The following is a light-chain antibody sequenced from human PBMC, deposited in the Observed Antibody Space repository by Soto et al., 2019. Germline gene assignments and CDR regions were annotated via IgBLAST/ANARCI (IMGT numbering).Light chain of an antibody. CDR3: QQYDNWPPWT. Sequence: EIVMTQSPATLSVSPGERATLSCRASQSVSSNLAWYQQKPGQAPRLLIYGAFNRATGIPARFSGSGSGTEFTFTISSLQSEDFAVYYCQQYDNWPPWTFGQGTKVDIK. CDR2: GAF. V-gene: IGKV3-15*01. CDR1: QSVSSN. J-gene: IGKJ1*01.